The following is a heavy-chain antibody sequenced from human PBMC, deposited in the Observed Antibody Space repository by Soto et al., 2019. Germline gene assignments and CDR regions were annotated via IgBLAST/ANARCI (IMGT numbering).Heavy chain of an antibody. CDR1: GGSISSGGYY. V-gene: IGHV4-31*03. CDR3: ARGRGTISGYYPFFDY. CDR2: IYYSGST. Sequence: QVQLQESGPGLVKPSQTLSLTCTVSGGSISSGGYYWSWIRQHPGKGLECIGYIYYSGSTYYNPSIKRRVTISVDTSKNQFSLKLSSVTAADTAVYYCARGRGTISGYYPFFDYWGQGTLVTVSS. D-gene: IGHD3-22*01. J-gene: IGHJ4*02.